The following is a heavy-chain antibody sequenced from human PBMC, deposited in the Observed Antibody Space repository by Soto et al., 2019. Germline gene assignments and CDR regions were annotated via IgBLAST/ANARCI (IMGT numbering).Heavy chain of an antibody. V-gene: IGHV3-7*04. CDR1: GFIFSNYW. J-gene: IGHJ4*02. CDR2: IRQDGNDK. Sequence: EVQLVESGGGLVQPGGSLRLSCTASGFIFSNYWMSWVRQAPGKGLEWVANIRQDGNDKNYVDSVKGRFTISRDNAKNALYLQMNSLRAEDTAVYYCAREGPGYFDSWGQGTLVTVSS. CDR3: AREGPGYFDS.